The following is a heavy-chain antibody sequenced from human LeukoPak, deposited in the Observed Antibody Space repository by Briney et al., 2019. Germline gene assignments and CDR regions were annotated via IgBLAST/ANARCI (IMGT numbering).Heavy chain of an antibody. D-gene: IGHD3-3*01. CDR2: IKQDGSEK. Sequence: GGSLRLSCAASGFTFSSYWMSWVRQAPGKGLEWVANIKQDGSEKYYVDSVKGRFTISRDNAKNTLYLQMNSLRAEDTAVYYCARSYDFWSGPMNTHAFDIWGQGTMVTVSS. CDR3: ARSYDFWSGPMNTHAFDI. CDR1: GFTFSSYW. J-gene: IGHJ3*02. V-gene: IGHV3-7*01.